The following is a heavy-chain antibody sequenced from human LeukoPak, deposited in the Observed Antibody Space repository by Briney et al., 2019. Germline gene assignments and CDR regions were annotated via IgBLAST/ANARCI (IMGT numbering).Heavy chain of an antibody. J-gene: IGHJ4*02. CDR3: ARMGELSPFDF. V-gene: IGHV1-69*13. CDR2: LLPIFGSP. D-gene: IGHD3-16*02. CDR1: GYTFTGYY. Sequence: ASVKVSCKASGYTFTGYYMHWVRQAPGQGLEWMGALLPIFGSPNYAQEFQGRVTITADESTTTAYMELSSLRSDDTAVYYCARMGELSPFDFWGQGTLVTVSS.